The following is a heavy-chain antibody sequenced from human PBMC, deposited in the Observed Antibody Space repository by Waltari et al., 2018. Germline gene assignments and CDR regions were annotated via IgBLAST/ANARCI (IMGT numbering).Heavy chain of an antibody. Sequence: EVQLVESGGGLVQPGGSLRLSCAASGFTFSRYWMHWVRQAPGKGLVWVARINSDGSGTIYADSLKGRFTISRDNAKNTLYLQLNSLRVENTTVYYCAREPSPDSSGYFYYYMDVWGKGTTVTVSS. CDR2: INSDGSGT. V-gene: IGHV3-74*01. D-gene: IGHD3-22*01. CDR3: AREPSPDSSGYFYYYMDV. J-gene: IGHJ6*03. CDR1: GFTFSRYW.